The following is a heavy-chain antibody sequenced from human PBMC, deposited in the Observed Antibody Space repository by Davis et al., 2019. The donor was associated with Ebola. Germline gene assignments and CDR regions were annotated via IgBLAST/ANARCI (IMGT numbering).Heavy chain of an antibody. J-gene: IGHJ4*02. CDR2: IYYSGST. Sequence: SETLSLTCTVSGGSISSSSYYWGWIRQPPGKGLEWIGSIYYSGSTCYNPSLKSRVTISVDTSKNQFSLKLSSVTAADTAVYYCARLYGSGSYDYWGQGTLVTVSS. V-gene: IGHV4-39*01. D-gene: IGHD3-10*01. CDR3: ARLYGSGSYDY. CDR1: GGSISSSSYY.